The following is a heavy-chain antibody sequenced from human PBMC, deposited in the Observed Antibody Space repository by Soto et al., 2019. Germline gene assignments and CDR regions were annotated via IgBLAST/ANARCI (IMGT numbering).Heavy chain of an antibody. J-gene: IGHJ4*02. D-gene: IGHD3-22*01. Sequence: QVQLVQSGAEVKKPGSSVKVSCKASGGTFSSYAIDWVRQAPGQGLEWMGGIIPIFGTANYAQKFQGRITITADESTSTAYIELRSLRSQDTAVYYCARGVHYDRSAYYYFYWGQGTLVTVSS. CDR1: GGTFSSYA. CDR2: IIPIFGTA. V-gene: IGHV1-69*01. CDR3: ARGVHYDRSAYYYFY.